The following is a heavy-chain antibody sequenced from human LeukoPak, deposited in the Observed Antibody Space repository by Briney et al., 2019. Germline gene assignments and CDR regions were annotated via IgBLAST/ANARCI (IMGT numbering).Heavy chain of an antibody. J-gene: IGHJ5*01. CDR1: RNIFTGYY. CDR3: ARDCGSNWFQY. CDR2: INPDTGDT. D-gene: IGHD2-21*01. V-gene: IGHV1-2*02. Sequence: ASVKVSCKTSRNIFTGYYMHWVRQAPGQGLEWMGWINPDTGDTNYAQKFQGRVTMTRDTSISTAYMDLSSLRSDDTAVYYCARDCGSNWFQYWGQGTLVTVSS.